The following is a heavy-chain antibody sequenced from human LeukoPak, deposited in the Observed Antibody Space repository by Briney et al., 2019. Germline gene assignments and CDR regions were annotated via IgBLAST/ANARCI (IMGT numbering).Heavy chain of an antibody. J-gene: IGHJ4*02. CDR1: GFPFTTYA. Sequence: PGESLKISCAASGFPFTTYAMSWVRQPPGKGLEWVSAISNSGDNTYYADSVKGRFTISRDNSKNTFFLQMNSLRAEDTAMYYCTKTGARYSASSNFDSWGQGALVTVSS. CDR2: ISNSGDNT. D-gene: IGHD6-6*01. V-gene: IGHV3-23*01. CDR3: TKTGARYSASSNFDS.